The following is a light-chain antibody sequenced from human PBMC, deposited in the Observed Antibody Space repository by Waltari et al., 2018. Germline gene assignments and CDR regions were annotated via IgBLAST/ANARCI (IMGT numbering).Light chain of an antibody. CDR3: QQSYSTPRT. V-gene: IGKV1-39*01. J-gene: IGKJ1*01. CDR2: AAL. CDR1: KSIRIY. Sequence: TCRASKSIRIYLSWYQQKPGKAPKLLISAALNLQSGAPSRFSGSGSGTDFTLTINSLQPEDFATYYCQQSYSTPRTFGQGTKVEIK.